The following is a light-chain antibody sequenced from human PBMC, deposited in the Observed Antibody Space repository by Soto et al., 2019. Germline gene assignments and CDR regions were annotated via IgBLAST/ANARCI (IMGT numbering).Light chain of an antibody. CDR3: TSCTSNTTWV. Sequence: QSALTQPAAVSGPPGQSITISCTGTSSDVGRYNYVSWYQQHSGKAPKLVIYEVRNRPSGISNRFSASKSGNTASLTLSGLQAEDEADYYCTSCTSNTTWVCGGGTKVTVL. CDR2: EVR. J-gene: IGLJ3*02. V-gene: IGLV2-14*01. CDR1: SSDVGRYNY.